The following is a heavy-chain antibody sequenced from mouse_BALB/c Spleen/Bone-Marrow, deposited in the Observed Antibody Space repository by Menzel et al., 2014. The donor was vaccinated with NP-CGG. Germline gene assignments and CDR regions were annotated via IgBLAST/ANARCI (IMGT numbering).Heavy chain of an antibody. V-gene: IGHV1-20*02. Sequence: VQLQQSGPELVKPGASVKISCKASGYSFTGFFLSWVMQSRGKSLEWIGRINPYNGDTFYNPKFEGKATLTVDKSSSTAHMELRSLASEDSAVYYCARVYDYDAWFAYWGQGTLVTVSA. D-gene: IGHD2-4*01. CDR3: ARVYDYDAWFAY. CDR2: INPYNGDT. J-gene: IGHJ3*01. CDR1: GYSFTGFF.